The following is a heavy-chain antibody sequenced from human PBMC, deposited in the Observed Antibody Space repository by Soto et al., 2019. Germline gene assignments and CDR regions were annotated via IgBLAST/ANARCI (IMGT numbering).Heavy chain of an antibody. J-gene: IGHJ6*02. Sequence: ASVKVSCKTSGYKFSNYFIHWVRQAPGQGLQWMGIINPIIGGATHAQKFQDRVTLTRDTSTSTVYMELGSLRSDDTAVYFCSIVGNYYGSGTPRPHHNYAMDAWGQGTTVTVSS. V-gene: IGHV1-46*01. CDR3: SIVGNYYGSGTPRPHHNYAMDA. CDR2: INPIIGGA. D-gene: IGHD3-10*01. CDR1: GYKFSNYF.